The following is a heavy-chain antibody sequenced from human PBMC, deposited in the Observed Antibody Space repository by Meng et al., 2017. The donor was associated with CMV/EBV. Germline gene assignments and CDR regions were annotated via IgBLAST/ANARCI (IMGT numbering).Heavy chain of an antibody. CDR2: INSDGSST. V-gene: IGHV3-74*01. CDR1: GFTFSSYW. CDR3: ARDFALWYYYGMDV. Sequence: GESLKISCAASGFTFSSYWMHWVRQAPGKGLVWVSRINSDGSSTSYADSVKGRFTISRDNAKNTLYLQMSSLRAEDTALYYCARDFALWYYYGMDVWGQGTTVTVSS. D-gene: IGHD3-16*01. J-gene: IGHJ6*02.